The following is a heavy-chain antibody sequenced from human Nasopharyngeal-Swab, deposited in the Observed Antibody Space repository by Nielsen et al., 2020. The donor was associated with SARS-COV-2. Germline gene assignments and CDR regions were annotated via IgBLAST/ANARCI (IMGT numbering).Heavy chain of an antibody. V-gene: IGHV3-21*01. CDR2: ISSSSSYI. CDR3: ASKTSYDYVWGTDY. J-gene: IGHJ4*02. Sequence: WIRQPPGKGLEWVSSISSSSSYIYYADSVKGRFTIPRDNAKNSLYLQMNSLRAEDTAMYYCASKTSYDYVWGTDYWGQGTLVTVSS. D-gene: IGHD3-16*01.